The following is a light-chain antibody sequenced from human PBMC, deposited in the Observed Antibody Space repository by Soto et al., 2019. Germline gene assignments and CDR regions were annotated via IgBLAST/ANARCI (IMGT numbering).Light chain of an antibody. J-gene: IGLJ2*01. Sequence: QSALTQPASVSGSPGQSITISCTGTSSDVGGYNYVSWYQQHPGKAPKLMIYEVSNRPSGVSNRFSASKSGNTASLTISGLQAEDEADYYCSSYSISSALVVFGGGTKLTVL. V-gene: IGLV2-14*01. CDR2: EVS. CDR1: SSDVGGYNY. CDR3: SSYSISSALVV.